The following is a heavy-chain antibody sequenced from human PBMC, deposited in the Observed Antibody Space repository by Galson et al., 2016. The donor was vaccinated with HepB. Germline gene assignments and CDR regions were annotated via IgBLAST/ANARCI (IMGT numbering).Heavy chain of an antibody. CDR2: ISNSGGIT. Sequence: SLRLSCAASGFTFSSYAMSWVRQSPGKGLEWVSSISNSGGITHYADSVQRRFTISRDNSKNTLYLQMNSLTAADAALYYWANSYCTGTACYRWHFRGQGTLVTVSP. CDR1: GFTFSSYA. J-gene: IGHJ1*01. CDR3: ANSYCTGTACYRWHF. V-gene: IGHV3-23*01. D-gene: IGHD1-1*01.